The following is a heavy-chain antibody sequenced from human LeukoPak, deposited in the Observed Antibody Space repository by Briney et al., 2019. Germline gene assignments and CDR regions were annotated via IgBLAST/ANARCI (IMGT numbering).Heavy chain of an antibody. Sequence: PGGSLRLSCAASGFTFRDYFMSWIRQAPGKGLEWVAYTNTAGNTIYYADSMKGRFTIFRDNAKNSLYLQMNTLRAEDTAVYYCARATYDSSAVDAFDIWGQGTMVTVSP. CDR3: ARATYDSSAVDAFDI. V-gene: IGHV3-11*01. CDR1: GFTFRDYF. D-gene: IGHD3-22*01. CDR2: TNTAGNTI. J-gene: IGHJ3*02.